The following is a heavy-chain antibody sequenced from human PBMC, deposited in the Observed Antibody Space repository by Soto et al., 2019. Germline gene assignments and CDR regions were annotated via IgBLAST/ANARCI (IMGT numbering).Heavy chain of an antibody. CDR1: GDSVRSDDFY. D-gene: IGHD3-10*01. CDR2: VSYSWHF. V-gene: IGHV4-31*03. CDR3: ARGGVSDYYFDS. J-gene: IGHJ4*02. Sequence: QVQLHEAGPGLLKPSQTLSLRCTVSGDSVRSDDFYWSWMRQHPGKGLEWIGYVSYSWHFYYNPSLASRVDMAVDAANNQLSLTLTSVSAADTAVYYCARGGVSDYYFDSRGPGTLGSVSS.